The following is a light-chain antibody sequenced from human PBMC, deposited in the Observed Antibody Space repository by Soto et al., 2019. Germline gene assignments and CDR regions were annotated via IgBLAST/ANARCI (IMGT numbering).Light chain of an antibody. J-gene: IGKJ1*01. CDR2: GTS. Sequence: MVMTQSPATLSVSPGERVTLSCRTSQNVTSNLAWYQLKPGQTHSLLIYGTSTRAPDIPVRFSGSGSGTEFTLTISTVQSEDSAIYYCQQYDDWGFGPGTKVEIK. V-gene: IGKV3-15*01. CDR1: QNVTSN. CDR3: QQYDDWG.